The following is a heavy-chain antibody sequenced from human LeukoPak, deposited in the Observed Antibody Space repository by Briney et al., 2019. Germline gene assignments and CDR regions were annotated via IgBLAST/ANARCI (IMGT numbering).Heavy chain of an antibody. Sequence: ASVKVSCKASGYTFTSYGISWARQAPGQGLEWMGWISAYNGNTNYAQKLQGRVTMTTDTSTSTAYMELRSLRSDDTAVYYCARDRRSSTSCLRWYNWFDPWGQGTLVTVSS. D-gene: IGHD2-2*01. V-gene: IGHV1-18*01. CDR3: ARDRRSSTSCLRWYNWFDP. CDR2: ISAYNGNT. J-gene: IGHJ5*02. CDR1: GYTFTSYG.